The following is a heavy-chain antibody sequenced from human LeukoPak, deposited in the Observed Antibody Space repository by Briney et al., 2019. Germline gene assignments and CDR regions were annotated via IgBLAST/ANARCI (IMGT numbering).Heavy chain of an antibody. J-gene: IGHJ4*02. CDR1: GFTFSSCG. Sequence: XGSLRLSCAASGFTFSSCGMHWVRQAPGKGLEWVAVIWYDGSNEYYADSVKGRFTISRDNSKNTLYLQMNSLRAEDTAVYYCARTSGYSSGWRYFDYWGQGTLVTVSS. V-gene: IGHV3-33*01. CDR3: ARTSGYSSGWRYFDY. D-gene: IGHD6-19*01. CDR2: IWYDGSNE.